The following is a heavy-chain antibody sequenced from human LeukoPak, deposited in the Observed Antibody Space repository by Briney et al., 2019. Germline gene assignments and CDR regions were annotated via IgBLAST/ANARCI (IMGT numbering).Heavy chain of an antibody. J-gene: IGHJ5*02. Sequence: PSETLSLTCTVSGGSISSYYWGWIRQPPGKGLEWIGSIYYSGSTYYNPSLKSRVTISVDTSKNQFSLKLSSVTAADTAVYYCARQVVVTAITHNWFDPWGQGTLVTVSS. CDR2: IYYSGST. CDR3: ARQVVVTAITHNWFDP. V-gene: IGHV4-39*01. CDR1: GGSISSYY. D-gene: IGHD2-21*02.